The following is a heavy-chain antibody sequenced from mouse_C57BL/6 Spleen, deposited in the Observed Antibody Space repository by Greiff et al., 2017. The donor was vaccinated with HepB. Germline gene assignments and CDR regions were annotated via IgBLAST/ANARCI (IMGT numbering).Heavy chain of an antibody. CDR3: ARGMDGSSYFDY. CDR2: FHPNSGST. V-gene: IGHV1-64*01. D-gene: IGHD1-1*01. Sequence: QVQLQQPGAELVKPGASVKLSCKASGYTFPSYWMHWVKQRPGQGLEWIGMFHPNSGSTNYNEKFKSKATLTVDKSSSTAYMQLSSLTSEDSAVYYCARGMDGSSYFDYWGQGTTLTVSS. J-gene: IGHJ2*01. CDR1: GYTFPSYW.